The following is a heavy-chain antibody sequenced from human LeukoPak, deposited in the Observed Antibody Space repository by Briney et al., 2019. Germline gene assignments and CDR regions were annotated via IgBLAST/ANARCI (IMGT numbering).Heavy chain of an antibody. J-gene: IGHJ3*02. CDR2: ISGSGGST. CDR1: GFTFSSYA. Sequence: GSLRLSCAASGFTFSSYAMSWVRQAPGKGLEWVSAISGSGGSTYYADSVKGRFTISRDNAKNSLFLQMSSLRAEDTAVYYCARDGSGYDDAFDIWGQGTMVTVSS. CDR3: ARDGSGYDDAFDI. D-gene: IGHD3-10*01. V-gene: IGHV3-23*01.